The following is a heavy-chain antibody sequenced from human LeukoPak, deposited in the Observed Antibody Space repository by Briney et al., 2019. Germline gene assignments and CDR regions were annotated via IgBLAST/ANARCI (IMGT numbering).Heavy chain of an antibody. CDR1: GGSFIEYY. V-gene: IGHV4-34*01. CDR2: INHHGNT. J-gene: IGHJ4*02. CDR3: ARGAGGTDFDSSGYYYGGA. Sequence: SETLSLTCAVNGGSFIEYYWAWIRQVPGKWLEWIGEINHHGNTNYSPSLKSRLSISIDTSNSQFTLKLTSVTSADTAVYYCARGAGGTDFDSSGYYYGGAWGQGTLVTVSS. D-gene: IGHD3-22*01.